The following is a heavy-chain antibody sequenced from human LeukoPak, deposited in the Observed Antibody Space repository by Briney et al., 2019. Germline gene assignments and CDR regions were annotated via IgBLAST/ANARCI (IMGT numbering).Heavy chain of an antibody. CDR2: IYYSGST. CDR1: GGSISSGDYY. Sequence: SQTLSLTCTVSGGSISSGDYYWSWIRQPPGKGLEWIGYIYYSGSTYYNPSLKSRVTISVDTSKNQFSLKLSSVTAADTAVYYCARESAAYCGGDCSHPDYWGQGTLVTVSS. D-gene: IGHD2-21*02. J-gene: IGHJ4*02. V-gene: IGHV4-30-4*01. CDR3: ARESAAYCGGDCSHPDY.